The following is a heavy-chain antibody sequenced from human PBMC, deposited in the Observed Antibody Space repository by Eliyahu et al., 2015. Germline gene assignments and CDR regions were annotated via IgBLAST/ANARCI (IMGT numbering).Heavy chain of an antibody. Sequence: EVQLVQSGAEVKKPGESLKISCKGSGYSFTSYWIGWVRQXPGKGLEWXGSXYPXXSDTRYSPSFQGQVTFSADKSITTAYLQWSSLKASDTAMYYCARHEGLRLPDYWGQGTLVTVSS. V-gene: IGHV5-51*01. CDR3: ARHEGLRLPDY. D-gene: IGHD5/OR15-5a*01. J-gene: IGHJ4*02. CDR2: XYPXXSDT. CDR1: GYSFTSYW.